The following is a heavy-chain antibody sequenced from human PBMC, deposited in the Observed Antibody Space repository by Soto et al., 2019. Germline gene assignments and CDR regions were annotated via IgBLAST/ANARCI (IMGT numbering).Heavy chain of an antibody. CDR2: IHYSGST. J-gene: IGHJ5*02. V-gene: IGHV4-59*08. Sequence: QVQLQESGPGLVKPSETLSLTCTVSGGSISPYYWSWIRQSPGKGLEWIGYIHYSGSTNYNPSLTSRVTISVDTSKKQFSLTLRFVTAADTAVYYCARLQAVAGTGDWFDPWGQGTLVTVST. CDR1: GGSISPYY. CDR3: ARLQAVAGTGDWFDP. D-gene: IGHD6-19*01.